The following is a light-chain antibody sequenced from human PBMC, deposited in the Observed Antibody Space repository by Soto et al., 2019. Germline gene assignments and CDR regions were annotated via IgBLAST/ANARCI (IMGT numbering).Light chain of an antibody. V-gene: IGLV2-14*01. CDR3: SSYTTSNTWV. Sequence: QSALTQPASVSGSPGQSITISCTGTSSDVGAYYYLSWYQHHPGRAPQLIIFEVSRRPSGISSRFSGSKSDNTASLTISGLQAEDEAHYYCSSYTTSNTWVFGGGTKVTVL. CDR2: EVS. CDR1: SSDVGAYYY. J-gene: IGLJ3*02.